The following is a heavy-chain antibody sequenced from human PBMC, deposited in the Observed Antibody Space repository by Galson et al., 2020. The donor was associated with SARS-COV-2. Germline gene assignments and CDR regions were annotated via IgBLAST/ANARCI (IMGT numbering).Heavy chain of an antibody. CDR1: GYSFTNYW. Sequence: HGESLKISCKGSGYSFTNYWIGWVRQMPGKGLEWMGIIYPGDSDTRYSPSFQGQVTISVDKSISTAYVQWSSLKALDTAMYYCARRRNGYNYYNYYGMDVWGQGTTVTVSS. CDR2: IYPGDSDT. J-gene: IGHJ6*02. D-gene: IGHD5-12*01. V-gene: IGHV5-51*01. CDR3: ARRRNGYNYYNYYGMDV.